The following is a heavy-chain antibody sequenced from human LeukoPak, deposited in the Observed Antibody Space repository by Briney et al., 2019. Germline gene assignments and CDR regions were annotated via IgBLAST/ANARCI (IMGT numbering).Heavy chain of an antibody. CDR2: IYYSGST. Sequence: SETLSLTCTVSGGSISSSSYYWGWIRQPPGKGLEWIGSIYYSGSTYYNPSLKSRVTISVDTSKNQFSLKLSSVTAADTAVYYCARRYGYYGSGSNPDYWGQGTLVTVSS. V-gene: IGHV4-39*01. D-gene: IGHD3-10*01. CDR1: GGSISSSSYY. CDR3: ARRYGYYGSGSNPDY. J-gene: IGHJ4*02.